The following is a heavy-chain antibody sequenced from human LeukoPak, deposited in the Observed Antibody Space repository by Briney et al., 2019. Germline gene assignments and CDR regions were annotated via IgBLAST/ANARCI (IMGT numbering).Heavy chain of an antibody. V-gene: IGHV1-69*13. J-gene: IGHJ4*02. CDR1: GGTFSSYA. CDR2: IIPIFGTA. D-gene: IGHD2-21*01. CDR3: ARGEYHQDGRGENRFDN. Sequence: ASVKVSCKASGGTFSSYAISWVRQAPGQGLEWMGGIIPIFGTANYAQKFQGRVTITADESTSTAYMELSSLRSEDTAVYYCARGEYHQDGRGENRFDNWGQGALVTVSS.